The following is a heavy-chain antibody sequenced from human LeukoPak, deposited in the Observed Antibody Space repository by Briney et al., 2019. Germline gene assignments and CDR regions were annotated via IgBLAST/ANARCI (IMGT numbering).Heavy chain of an antibody. Sequence: GGSLSLSCAASGTTFNTHGMSWVRQAPGRGPEWVSSIGANTDDTYYAESVKGRFTISRDRSKNTIYLQMSSLRAEDTAVYYCAKNGRILDVRGQGTTVTVSS. J-gene: IGHJ6*02. D-gene: IGHD2-8*01. V-gene: IGHV3-23*01. CDR1: GTTFNTHG. CDR3: AKNGRILDV. CDR2: IGANTDDT.